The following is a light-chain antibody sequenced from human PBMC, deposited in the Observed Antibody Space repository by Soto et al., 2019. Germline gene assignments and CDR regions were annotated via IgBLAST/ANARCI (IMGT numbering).Light chain of an antibody. CDR1: QGIRNY. CDR2: ATS. CDR3: LQPNIYPQT. J-gene: IGKJ1*01. V-gene: IGKV1-17*01. Sequence: DIPMTQSPSSLSASVGDRVTITCRASQGIRNYLGWFQQKPGKAPKRVIYATSSLAGGVPSRFSGSGSGTELTLTISSLQPEDFATYYCLQPNIYPQTFGQGTRVDIK.